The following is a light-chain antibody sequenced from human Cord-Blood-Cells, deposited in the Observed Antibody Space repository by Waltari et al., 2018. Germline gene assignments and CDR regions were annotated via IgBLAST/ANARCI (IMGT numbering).Light chain of an antibody. V-gene: IGKV1-5*01. CDR1: QSISSW. Sequence: DIQMTQSPSTLSASVGDRVTITCRASQSISSWLAWYQQKPGKAPKLLIYDASSLESGVPSRFSCSGSGTEFTLTISSLQPDDFATYYCQQYNSYSPGITFGQGTRLEIK. J-gene: IGKJ5*01. CDR2: DAS. CDR3: QQYNSYSPGIT.